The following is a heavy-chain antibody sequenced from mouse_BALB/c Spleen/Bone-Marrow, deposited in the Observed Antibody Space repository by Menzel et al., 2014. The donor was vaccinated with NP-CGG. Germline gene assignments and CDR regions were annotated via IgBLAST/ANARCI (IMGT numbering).Heavy chain of an antibody. CDR3: AREGYGNYAY. Sequence: LQESGAELARPGASVKMSCMASGYTFTSYTMHWVKQRPGQGLEWIGYINPSSGYTNYNQKFKDKATLTADKSSSTAYMQLSSLTSEDSAVYYCAREGYGNYAYWGQGTLVTVSA. J-gene: IGHJ3*01. D-gene: IGHD2-10*02. CDR1: GYTFTSYT. CDR2: INPSSGYT. V-gene: IGHV1-4*01.